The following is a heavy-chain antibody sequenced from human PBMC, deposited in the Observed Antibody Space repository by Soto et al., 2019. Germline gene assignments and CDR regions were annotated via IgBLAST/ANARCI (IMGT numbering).Heavy chain of an antibody. D-gene: IGHD5-12*01. CDR3: ARGNHRWLQLWYFDL. CDR1: GGTFSSYT. J-gene: IGHJ2*01. V-gene: IGHV1-69*12. CDR2: IIPIFGTA. Sequence: QVQLVQSGAEVKKPGSSVTVSCKASGGTFSSYTISWVRQAPGPGLEWMGGIIPIFGTANYAQKFQGRVTITADESTSAAYIELSSLRSEATAVYYCARGNHRWLQLWYFDLCGRGTLVTVSS.